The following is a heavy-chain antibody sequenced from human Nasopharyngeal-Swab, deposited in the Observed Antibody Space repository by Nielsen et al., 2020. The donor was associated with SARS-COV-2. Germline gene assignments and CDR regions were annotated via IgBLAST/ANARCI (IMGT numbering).Heavy chain of an antibody. D-gene: IGHD3-9*01. CDR3: ARWRYFDWHVFDY. J-gene: IGHJ4*02. V-gene: IGHV3-23*01. CDR2: ISGSGGST. CDR1: GFTFSSYA. Sequence: GGSLRLSCAASGFTFSSYAMSWVRQAPGKGLEWVSAISGSGGSTYYADSVKGRFTISRDNSKNTLYLQMNSLRAEDTAVYYCARWRYFDWHVFDYWGQGTLVTVSS.